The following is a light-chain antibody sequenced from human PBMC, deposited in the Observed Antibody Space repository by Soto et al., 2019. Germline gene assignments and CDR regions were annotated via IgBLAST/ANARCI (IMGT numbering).Light chain of an antibody. V-gene: IGKV1-9*01. J-gene: IGKJ5*01. CDR2: GAS. Sequence: IQLTQSPSSLSASVGDRVTITCRASQGFSTYLAWYQQTQGKAPKLLIYGASTLQSGVPSRFRGSGSGTDFTLPISSLQPEDFETYYCQQLNSYPLTFGQGTRLEIK. CDR3: QQLNSYPLT. CDR1: QGFSTY.